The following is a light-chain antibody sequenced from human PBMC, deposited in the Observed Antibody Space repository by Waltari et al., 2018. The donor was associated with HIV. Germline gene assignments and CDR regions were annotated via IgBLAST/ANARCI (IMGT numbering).Light chain of an antibody. J-gene: IGLJ3*02. Sequence: QSVVTQPPLASGTPGQRVTISCSGSDSTIGSNYVYWYQDLPGTAPKLLIYKNNQRSSGVPDRFAGSKSDTSASLAISGLRSEDEADYYCASWDDNLNSWVFGGGTKLTVL. CDR3: ASWDDNLNSWV. V-gene: IGLV1-47*01. CDR2: KNN. CDR1: DSTIGSNY.